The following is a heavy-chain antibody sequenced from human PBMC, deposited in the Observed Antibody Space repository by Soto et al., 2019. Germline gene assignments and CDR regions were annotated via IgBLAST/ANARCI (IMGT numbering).Heavy chain of an antibody. Sequence: EVQLVESGGGLVQPGGSLRLSCAASGFTFSSYWVHWVRQAPGKGLVWVSRINSDGSSTSYADSVKGRFTISRDNAKNTLYLQMNSLRAEDTAVYYCARQLPQYYYYGMDVWGQGTTVTVSS. CDR2: INSDGSST. J-gene: IGHJ6*02. V-gene: IGHV3-74*01. CDR1: GFTFSSYW. D-gene: IGHD2-2*01. CDR3: ARQLPQYYYYGMDV.